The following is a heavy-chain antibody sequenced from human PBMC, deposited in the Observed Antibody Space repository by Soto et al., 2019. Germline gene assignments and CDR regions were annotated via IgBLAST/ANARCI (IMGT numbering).Heavy chain of an antibody. V-gene: IGHV1-69*13. Sequence: SVKVSCKASRGTFSTYGITWVRQAPEKGLEWMGGIIPIFGTIKYAENFHGRVTITADESTSTAYMELSSLRSEDTAMYYCARGPHFGSHYGWPSYFDYWGQGTLVTVSS. D-gene: IGHD1-26*01. CDR2: IIPIFGTI. J-gene: IGHJ4*02. CDR3: ARGPHFGSHYGWPSYFDY. CDR1: RGTFSTYG.